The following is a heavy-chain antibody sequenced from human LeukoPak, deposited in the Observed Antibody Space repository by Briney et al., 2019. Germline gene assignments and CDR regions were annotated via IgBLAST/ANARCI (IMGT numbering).Heavy chain of an antibody. CDR3: ARLTPYSGSPLGDY. J-gene: IGHJ4*02. D-gene: IGHD1-26*01. Sequence: SETLSLTCTVSGGSISSSSNFWGWIRQPPGKGLEWIGSISYSGSTYYNPSLKSRVTISVDTSKDQFSLKLSSVTAADTAVYYCARLTPYSGSPLGDYWGQGTLVTVSS. CDR2: ISYSGST. V-gene: IGHV4-39*01. CDR1: GGSISSSSNF.